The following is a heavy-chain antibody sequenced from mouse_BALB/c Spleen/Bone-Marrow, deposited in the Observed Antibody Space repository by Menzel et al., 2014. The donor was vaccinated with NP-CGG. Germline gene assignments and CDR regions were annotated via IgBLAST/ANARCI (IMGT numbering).Heavy chain of an antibody. D-gene: IGHD1-1*01. V-gene: IGHV1-67*01. CDR1: GYTFTDYA. Sequence: VQVVESGPELVRPGVSVKISCKGSGYTFTDYAMHWVKQSHAKSLEWIGVINTYSGNTNYNQNFKGKATMTVDKSFSTAFMELARLTYEDSAIYYCAREGYASTAWFAYWGQGTLVTVSA. J-gene: IGHJ3*01. CDR2: INTYSGNT. CDR3: AREGYASTAWFAY.